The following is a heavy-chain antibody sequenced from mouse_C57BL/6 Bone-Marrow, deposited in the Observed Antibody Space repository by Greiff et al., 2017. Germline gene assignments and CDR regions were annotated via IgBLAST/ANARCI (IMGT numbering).Heavy chain of an antibody. V-gene: IGHV1-69*01. CDR3: ARTGHLLFDY. Sequence: QVQLQQPGAELVMPGASVKLSCKASGYTFTSYWMHWVKQRPGQGLEWIGEIDPSDSYTNYNQKFKGKSTLTVDKSSSTAYMQLSSLTSEDSAVYYCARTGHLLFDYWGQGTTLTVSS. J-gene: IGHJ2*01. D-gene: IGHD2-1*01. CDR2: IDPSDSYT. CDR1: GYTFTSYW.